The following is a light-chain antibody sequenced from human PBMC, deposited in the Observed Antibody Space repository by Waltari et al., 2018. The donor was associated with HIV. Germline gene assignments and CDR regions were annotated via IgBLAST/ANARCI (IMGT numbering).Light chain of an antibody. CDR1: SSDAGGSNY. J-gene: IGLJ2*01. V-gene: IGLV2-8*01. CDR2: EVS. CDR3: SSYAGSNIL. Sequence: QSALTQPPSASGSPGQSVTISCHGTSSDAGGSNYVSWYQQHTGKAPTRMIYEVSKRPSGVPDRFSGSKSGNTASLTVSGLQAEDEADYYCSSYAGSNILFGGGTKLTVL.